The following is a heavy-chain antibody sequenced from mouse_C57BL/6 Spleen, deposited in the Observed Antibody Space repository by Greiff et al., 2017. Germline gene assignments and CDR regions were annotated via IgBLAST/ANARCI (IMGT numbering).Heavy chain of an antibody. V-gene: IGHV1-82*01. CDR2: IYPGDGDT. D-gene: IGHD4-1*01. Sequence: VQLQPSGPELVKPGASVKISCKASGYAFSSSWMNWVKQRPGKGLEWIGRIYPGDGDTNYNGKFKGKATLTADKSSSTAYMQLSSLTSEDSAVYFCARGAGTRDAMDYWGQGTSVTVAS. CDR1: GYAFSSSW. CDR3: ARGAGTRDAMDY. J-gene: IGHJ4*01.